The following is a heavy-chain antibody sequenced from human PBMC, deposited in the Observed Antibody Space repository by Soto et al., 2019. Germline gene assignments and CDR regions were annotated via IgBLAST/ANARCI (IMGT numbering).Heavy chain of an antibody. V-gene: IGHV3-9*01. J-gene: IGHJ3*02. CDR1: GFTFDDYA. Sequence: GGSLRLSCAASGFTFDDYAMHWVRQAPGKGLEWVSGISWNSGSIGYADSVKGRFTISRDNAKNSLYLQMNSLRAEDTALYYCAKDMGPIAVAGLDAFDIWGQGTMVTVSS. CDR2: ISWNSGSI. D-gene: IGHD6-19*01. CDR3: AKDMGPIAVAGLDAFDI.